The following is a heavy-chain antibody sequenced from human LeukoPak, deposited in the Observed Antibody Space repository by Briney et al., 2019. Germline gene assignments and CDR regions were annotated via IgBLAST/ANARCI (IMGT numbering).Heavy chain of an antibody. D-gene: IGHD3-3*01. Sequence: PGGSLRLSCAASGFSVSTNYMSWVRQAPGKGLEWISVIYSSGNTFYADSVKGRFTISRDNSKNTLYLQMNSLRAEDTAVYYCAKDSGFWSGYFDYWGQGTLVTVSS. CDR2: IYSSGNT. J-gene: IGHJ4*02. CDR1: GFSVSTNY. CDR3: AKDSGFWSGYFDY. V-gene: IGHV3-66*01.